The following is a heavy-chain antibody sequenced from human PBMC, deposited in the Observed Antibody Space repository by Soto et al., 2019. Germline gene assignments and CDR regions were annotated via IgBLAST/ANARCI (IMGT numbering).Heavy chain of an antibody. CDR2: INPSGGRT. V-gene: IGHV1-46*01. J-gene: IGHJ4*02. D-gene: IGHD2-2*01. CDR3: ARAYSSSTTWGLGF. Sequence: RASVKVSCKTSGSTFTSYYMHWVRQAPGQGLEWMGIINPSGGRTSYAQKFQGRVTMTRDTSTNTVHLELSSLTSGDTAIYYCARAYSSSTTWGLGFWGQGTLVTV. CDR1: GSTFTSYY.